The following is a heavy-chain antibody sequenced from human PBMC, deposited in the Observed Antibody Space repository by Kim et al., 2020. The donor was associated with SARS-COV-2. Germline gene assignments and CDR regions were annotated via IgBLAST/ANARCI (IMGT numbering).Heavy chain of an antibody. Sequence: SLKSRVTISVDTSKNQFSLKLSSVTAADTAVYYCARGLTLIAGRGYYFDYWGQGTLVTVSS. CDR3: ARGLTLIAGRGYYFDY. D-gene: IGHD6-13*01. J-gene: IGHJ4*02. V-gene: IGHV4-61*02.